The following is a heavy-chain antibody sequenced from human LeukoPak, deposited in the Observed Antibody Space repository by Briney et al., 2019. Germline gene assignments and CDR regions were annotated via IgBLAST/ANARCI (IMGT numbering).Heavy chain of an antibody. CDR1: GFTLSSNW. V-gene: IGHV3-74*01. J-gene: IGHJ3*02. CDR3: ARSGRGGAFDI. Sequence: GGSLRLSCAGSGFTLSSNWMHWVRQGPGKGLVWVSRIYSDGSRTNYADSAKGRFTISGDNAKNTLYLQMNSLRAEDTAVYYCARSGRGGAFDIWGQGTMVTVSS. D-gene: IGHD1-26*01. CDR2: IYSDGSRT.